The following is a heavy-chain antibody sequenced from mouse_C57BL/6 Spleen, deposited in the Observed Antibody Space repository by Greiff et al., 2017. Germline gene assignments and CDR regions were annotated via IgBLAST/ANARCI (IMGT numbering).Heavy chain of an antibody. CDR2: IDPETGGT. CDR3: TRGGMYSNYDYYAMDY. CDR1: GYTFTDYE. V-gene: IGHV1-15*01. Sequence: QVQLQQSGAELVRPGASVTLSCKASGYTFTDYEMHWVKQTPVHGLEWIGAIDPETGGTAYNQKFKGKAILTADKSSSTAYMELRSLTSEDSAVYYCTRGGMYSNYDYYAMDYWGQGTSVTVAS. J-gene: IGHJ4*01. D-gene: IGHD2-5*01.